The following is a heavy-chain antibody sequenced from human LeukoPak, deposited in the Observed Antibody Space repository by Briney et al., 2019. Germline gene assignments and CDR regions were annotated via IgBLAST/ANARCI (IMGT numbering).Heavy chain of an antibody. CDR1: GYTFTSYA. CDR3: ARVALRYFDWLPTPDY. V-gene: IGHV1-3*01. J-gene: IGHJ4*02. D-gene: IGHD3-9*01. CDR2: INAGNGNT. Sequence: ASVKVSCKASGYTFTSYAMHWVRQAPGQRLEWMGWINAGNGNTKYSQKFQGRVTITRDTSASTAYMELSSLRSEDTAVYYCARVALRYFDWLPTPDYWGQGTLVTVSS.